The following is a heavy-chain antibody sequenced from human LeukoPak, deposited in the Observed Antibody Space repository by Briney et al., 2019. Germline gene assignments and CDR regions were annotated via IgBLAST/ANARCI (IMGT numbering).Heavy chain of an antibody. V-gene: IGHV3-30*02. CDR2: IQRDASSQ. Sequence: GESLTLSCAVCGFIFSTYDVHWVRQAPGKGLEWVAFIQRDASSQYYADSEKGQFTISRDSSKATLYLQMNSLRTEDTAVYFCSKDRLEFYGSARYYFDSWGQGSLVTVSS. CDR1: GFIFSTYD. CDR3: SKDRLEFYGSARYYFDS. D-gene: IGHD3-10*01. J-gene: IGHJ4*02.